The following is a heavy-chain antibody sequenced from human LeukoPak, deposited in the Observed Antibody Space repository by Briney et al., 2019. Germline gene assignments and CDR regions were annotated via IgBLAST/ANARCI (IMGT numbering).Heavy chain of an antibody. D-gene: IGHD2-15*01. Sequence: SETLSLTCTVSGYSISSGYYWGWIRQPPGKGLEWIGNIYHSGSSYYNPSLKSRVTISVETSKNQFSLRLSSVTAADTAVYYCARVINCSGGSCYYYYVDVWGKGTTVTVSS. J-gene: IGHJ6*03. V-gene: IGHV4-38-2*02. CDR2: IYHSGSS. CDR1: GYSISSGYY. CDR3: ARVINCSGGSCYYYYVDV.